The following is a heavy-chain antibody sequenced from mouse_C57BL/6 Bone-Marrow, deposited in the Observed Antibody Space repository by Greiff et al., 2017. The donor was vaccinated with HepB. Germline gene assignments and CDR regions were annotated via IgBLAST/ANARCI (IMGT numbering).Heavy chain of an antibody. CDR1: GFSLTSYG. J-gene: IGHJ1*03. CDR2: IWSGGST. D-gene: IGHD1-1*01. V-gene: IGHV2-2*01. CDR3: ARNDYGSSHWYFDV. Sequence: VQLQQSGPGLVQPSQSLSITCTVSGFSLTSYGVHWVRQSPGKGLEWIGVIWSGGSTDYNAAFIYRLSISKDNSKSKVFFKMNSLQTGDTAIYYGARNDYGSSHWYFDVWGTGTTVTVSS.